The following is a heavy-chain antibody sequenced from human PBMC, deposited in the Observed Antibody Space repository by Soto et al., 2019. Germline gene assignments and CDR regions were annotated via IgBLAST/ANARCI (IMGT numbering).Heavy chain of an antibody. V-gene: IGHV4-59*08. D-gene: IGHD3-9*01. J-gene: IGHJ5*02. CDR3: ARRHYDILTGFNWFDP. CDR2: IYYSGST. CDR1: GGSISSYY. Sequence: QVQLQESGPGLVKPSETLSLTCTVSGGSISSYYWSWIRQPPGKGLEWIGYIYYSGSTNYNPSLKSRVTISVDTSKNQFSLKLSSVTAADTAVYYCARRHYDILTGFNWFDPWGQGTLVTVSS.